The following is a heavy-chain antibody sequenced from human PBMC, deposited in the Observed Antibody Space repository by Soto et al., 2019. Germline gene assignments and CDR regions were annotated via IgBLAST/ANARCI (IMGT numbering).Heavy chain of an antibody. CDR1: GFTFSSYG. CDR3: AKDPRIMTTVTTPVNWFDP. CDR2: ISYDGTNK. D-gene: IGHD4-17*01. V-gene: IGHV3-30*18. Sequence: GGSLRLSCAASGFTFSSYGMHWVRQAPGKRLDWVAVISYDGTNKYNADAGKARFTISRDNSKNTLYLQMHSLRAEDTAVYYCAKDPRIMTTVTTPVNWFDPWGQGTLVTVSS. J-gene: IGHJ5*02.